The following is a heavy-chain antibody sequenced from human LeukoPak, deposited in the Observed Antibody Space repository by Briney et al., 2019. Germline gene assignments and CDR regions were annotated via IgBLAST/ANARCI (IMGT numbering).Heavy chain of an antibody. CDR1: GYTFTSYY. CDR3: ARGLGSGSYYGS. V-gene: IGHV1-46*01. J-gene: IGHJ5*02. Sequence: GASVKVSCKASGYTFTSYYIHWVRQAPGRGLEWMGIINPNGGSTSYAQKFQGRVTMTRDTSTNTVYMELSSLRSEDTAVYYCARGLGSGSYYGSWGQGTLVTVSS. CDR2: INPNGGST. D-gene: IGHD3-10*01.